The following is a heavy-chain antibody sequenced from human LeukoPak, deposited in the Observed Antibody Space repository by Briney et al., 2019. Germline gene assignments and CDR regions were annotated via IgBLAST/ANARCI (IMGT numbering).Heavy chain of an antibody. Sequence: GGSLRLSCAASGFTFSSYSMNWVRQAPGKGLEWVSSISSSSSYIYYADSVKGRFTISRDNAKNSLYLQMNSLRAEDTAVYYCARDVGGTYCGGDCYSVAFDIWGQGTMVTVSS. V-gene: IGHV3-21*01. CDR2: ISSSSSYI. CDR1: GFTFSSYS. D-gene: IGHD2-21*02. CDR3: ARDVGGTYCGGDCYSVAFDI. J-gene: IGHJ3*02.